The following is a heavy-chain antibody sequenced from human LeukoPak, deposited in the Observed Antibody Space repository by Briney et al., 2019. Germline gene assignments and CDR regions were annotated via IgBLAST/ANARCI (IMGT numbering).Heavy chain of an antibody. Sequence: SETLSLTRTVSGGSISSSSYYWGWIRQPPGKGLEWIGSIYYSGSTYYNPSLKSRVTISVDTSKNQFSLKLSSVTAADTAVYYCASMEPDYDILTGYYTHWGQGTLVTVSS. V-gene: IGHV4-39*01. CDR3: ASMEPDYDILTGYYTH. D-gene: IGHD3-9*01. CDR2: IYYSGST. J-gene: IGHJ4*02. CDR1: GGSISSSSYY.